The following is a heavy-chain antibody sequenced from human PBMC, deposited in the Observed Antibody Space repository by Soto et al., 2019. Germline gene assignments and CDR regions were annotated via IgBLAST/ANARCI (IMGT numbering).Heavy chain of an antibody. J-gene: IGHJ4*02. CDR2: ISYDGSNK. CDR1: GFTFSSYA. D-gene: IGHD2-21*02. Sequence: GGSLRLSCAASGFTFSSYAMHWVRQAPGKGLEWVAVISYDGSNKYYADSVKGRFTISRDNSKNTLYLQMNSLRAEDTAVYYCAPPWATAERQGGDDYWGQGTLVTVPQ. CDR3: APPWATAERQGGDDY. V-gene: IGHV3-30-3*01.